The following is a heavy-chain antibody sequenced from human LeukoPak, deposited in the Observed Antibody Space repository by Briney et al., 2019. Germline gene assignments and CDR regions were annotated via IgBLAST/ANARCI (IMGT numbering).Heavy chain of an antibody. J-gene: IGHJ4*02. V-gene: IGHV4-39*07. CDR2: IYYSGST. Sequence: PSETLSLTCTVSGGSISSSSYYWGWIRQPPGKGLEWIGSIYYSGSTYYNPSLKSRVTISVDTSKNQFSLKLSSVTAADTAVYYCARVTGDYVWGSYRYNGFDYWGQGTLVTVSS. D-gene: IGHD3-16*02. CDR3: ARVTGDYVWGSYRYNGFDY. CDR1: GGSISSSSYY.